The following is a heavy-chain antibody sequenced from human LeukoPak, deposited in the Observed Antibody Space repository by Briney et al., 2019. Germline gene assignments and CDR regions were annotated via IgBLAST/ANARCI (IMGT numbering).Heavy chain of an antibody. J-gene: IGHJ4*02. CDR3: ARKSYSSGWCFGY. D-gene: IGHD6-19*01. V-gene: IGHV3-30*04. Sequence: GGSLRLSCAASGFTFSSYAMHWVRQAPGKGLEWVAVISYDGSNKYYADSVKGRFTISRDNSKNTLYLQMNSLRAEDTAVYYCARKSYSSGWCFGYWGQGTLVTVSS. CDR2: ISYDGSNK. CDR1: GFTFSSYA.